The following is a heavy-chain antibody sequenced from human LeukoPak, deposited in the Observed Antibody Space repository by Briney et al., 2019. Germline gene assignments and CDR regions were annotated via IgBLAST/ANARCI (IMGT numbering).Heavy chain of an antibody. CDR3: ARTTYYDFWSGYRADQFDP. D-gene: IGHD3-3*01. J-gene: IGHJ5*02. CDR1: GYSISSGYY. Sequence: SETLSLTCAVSGYSISSGYYWGWTRQPPGKGLEWIGSIYHSGSTYYNPSLRSRVTISVDTSKNQFSLKLSSVTAADTAVYYCARTTYYDFWSGYRADQFDPWGQGTLVTVSS. CDR2: IYHSGST. V-gene: IGHV4-38-2*01.